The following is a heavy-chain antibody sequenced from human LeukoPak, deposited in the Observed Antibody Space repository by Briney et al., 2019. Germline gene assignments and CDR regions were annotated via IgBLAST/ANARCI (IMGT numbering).Heavy chain of an antibody. CDR2: MNPNSGNT. D-gene: IGHD3-3*01. J-gene: IGHJ5*02. CDR3: ARGQFWSGYYGWFDP. V-gene: IGHV1-8*03. Sequence: GASVKVSCKASGYTFTGYYMHWVRQAPGQGLEWMGWMNPNSGNTGYAQKFQGRVTITRNTSISTAYMELSSLRSEDTAVYYCARGQFWSGYYGWFDPWGQGTLVTVSS. CDR1: GYTFTGYY.